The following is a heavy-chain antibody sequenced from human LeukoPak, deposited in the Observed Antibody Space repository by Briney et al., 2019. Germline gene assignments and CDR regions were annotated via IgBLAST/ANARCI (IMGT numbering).Heavy chain of an antibody. CDR1: GFTVSSNY. CDR3: ARGYSGYVFDY. CDR2: IYSGGST. V-gene: IGHV3-53*01. Sequence: GGSLRLSCAASGFTVSSNYMSWVRQAPGKGLEWVSVIYSGGSTYYADSVKGRFTISRDNSKNTLYLQMNSLRAEDTAVYYCARGYSGYVFDYWDQGTLVTVYS. J-gene: IGHJ4*02. D-gene: IGHD5-12*01.